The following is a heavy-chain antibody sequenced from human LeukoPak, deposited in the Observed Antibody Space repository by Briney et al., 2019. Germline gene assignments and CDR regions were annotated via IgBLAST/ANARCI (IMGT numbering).Heavy chain of an antibody. Sequence: SVKVSCKASGGTFSSYAISWVRQAPGQGLEWMGGIIPIFGTANYAQKFQGRVTITTDESTSTAYMELSSLRSEDTAVYYCARIDIVLMGDAFDIWGQGTMVTVSS. CDR3: ARIDIVLMGDAFDI. CDR2: IIPIFGTA. V-gene: IGHV1-69*05. D-gene: IGHD2-8*01. J-gene: IGHJ3*02. CDR1: GGTFSSYA.